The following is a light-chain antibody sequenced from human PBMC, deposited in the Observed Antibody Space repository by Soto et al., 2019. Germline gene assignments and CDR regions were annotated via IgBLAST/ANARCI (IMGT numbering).Light chain of an antibody. CDR2: GAS. J-gene: IGKJ4*01. Sequence: EIVMTQSPATLSVSPGERATLSCRASQSVNSHLAWYQQKPGQAPRLLIYGASTRPTGIPARFSGSGSRTEFTLTISSLRSEDFAVYYCQQYNNWPPLTFGGGTNVEIK. V-gene: IGKV3-15*01. CDR1: QSVNSH. CDR3: QQYNNWPPLT.